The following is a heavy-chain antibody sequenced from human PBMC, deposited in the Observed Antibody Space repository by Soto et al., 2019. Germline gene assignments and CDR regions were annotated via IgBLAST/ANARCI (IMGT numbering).Heavy chain of an antibody. CDR1: GFTFINYA. CDR3: AKGILVKLLGTRNFDI. D-gene: IGHD1-7*01. Sequence: EVQLLESGGGLVQPGGSLRLSCAASGFTFINYAMSWVRQAPGKWLEWVSTIGGGDGSTYYADSVKGRFTISRDNSNIALYLQMNSLRVGYTAIYYCAKGILVKLLGTRNFDIWGQGTMVIVSS. V-gene: IGHV3-23*01. CDR2: IGGGDGST. J-gene: IGHJ3*02.